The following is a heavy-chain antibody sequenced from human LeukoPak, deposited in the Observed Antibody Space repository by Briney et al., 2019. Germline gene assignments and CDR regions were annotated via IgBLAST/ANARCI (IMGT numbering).Heavy chain of an antibody. CDR3: ARSGGWAYGDYDGFIAFDI. Sequence: ASVKVSCKVSGYTFTNHGISWVRQAPGQGLAWMGWISTYNGNTNYAQKPQGRVTMTTDTSTSTAYMELRSLRSDDTAVYYCARSGGWAYGDYDGFIAFDIWGQGTMVTVSS. CDR1: GYTFTNHG. J-gene: IGHJ3*02. V-gene: IGHV1-18*01. CDR2: ISTYNGNT. D-gene: IGHD4-17*01.